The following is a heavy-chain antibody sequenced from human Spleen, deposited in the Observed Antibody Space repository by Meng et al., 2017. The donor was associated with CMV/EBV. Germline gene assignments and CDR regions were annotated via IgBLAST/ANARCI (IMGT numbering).Heavy chain of an antibody. J-gene: IGHJ4*02. CDR1: GYTFTDYY. D-gene: IGHD1-26*01. CDR3: VSGDQTDY. V-gene: IGHV1-2*02. CDR2: VNPQTADT. Sequence: VKVSCKASGYTFTDYYIPWVRQAPGQGLEWMGWVNPQTADTNYAQKFQGRVTVTRDTSISTTYLDLTSLRSDDTAMYYCVSGDQTDYWGQGTLVTVSS.